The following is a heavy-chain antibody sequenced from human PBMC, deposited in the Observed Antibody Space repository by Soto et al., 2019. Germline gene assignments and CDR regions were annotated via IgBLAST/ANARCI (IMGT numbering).Heavy chain of an antibody. CDR2: IYYSGST. CDR3: ATQEVGGSYVYTFDP. V-gene: IGHV4-39*01. J-gene: IGHJ5*02. Sequence: SETLSLTCTFSGGSITSSSYYSGWIRQPPGKGLEWIGSIYYSGSTYYNPSLKSRVTISVDTSKNQFSLKLSSVTAADTAVYYCATQEVGGSYVYTFDPWGQGTLVTVS. CDR1: GGSITSSSYY. D-gene: IGHD1-26*01.